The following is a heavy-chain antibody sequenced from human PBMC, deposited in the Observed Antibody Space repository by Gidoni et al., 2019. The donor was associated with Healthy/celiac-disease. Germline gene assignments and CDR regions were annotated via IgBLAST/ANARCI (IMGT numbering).Heavy chain of an antibody. CDR3: ARDLSSGWFYYYSYGMDV. D-gene: IGHD6-19*01. CDR2: ISSSARTI. Sequence: QVQLVESGGGLVKPGGSRRRYCAASGFNFSDYYMSWIRQAPGKGLAWVSYISSSARTIYYAASVKGRFTISRDPAKNSLYLQMNSLRAEDTAVYYCARDLSSGWFYYYSYGMDVWVQGTTVTVSS. V-gene: IGHV3-11*01. J-gene: IGHJ6*02. CDR1: GFNFSDYY.